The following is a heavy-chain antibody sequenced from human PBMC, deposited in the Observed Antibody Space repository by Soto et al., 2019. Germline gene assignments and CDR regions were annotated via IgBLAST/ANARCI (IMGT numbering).Heavy chain of an antibody. CDR2: IYWDDDK. CDR1: GFSRTTSGVG. Sequence: QITLNESGPTQVKPRQTLTLTCTFSGFSRTTSGVGVGWIRQSPGKAPEWLALIYWDDDKRYSSSLKSRLTITKDTSKNQVVLTMADLDPADTATYYCAHRVLRTVFGLVTTTAIYFDFWGQGTPVAVSS. V-gene: IGHV2-5*02. CDR3: AHRVLRTVFGLVTTTAIYFDF. J-gene: IGHJ4*02. D-gene: IGHD3-3*01.